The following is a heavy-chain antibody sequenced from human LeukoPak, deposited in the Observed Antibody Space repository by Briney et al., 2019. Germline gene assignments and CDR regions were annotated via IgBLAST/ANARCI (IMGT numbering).Heavy chain of an antibody. CDR3: ARDRDGPDY. CDR1: EFTFSTYA. V-gene: IGHV3-64D*09. CDR2: ISYNGGST. Sequence: PGGSLRLSCSASEFTFSTYAMHWVRQAPGKGLECVSGISYNGGSTYYADSVKGRFTISRDNSKNTLYLQMSSLRAEDTAVYYCARDRDGPDYWGQGTLVTVSS. D-gene: IGHD5-24*01. J-gene: IGHJ4*02.